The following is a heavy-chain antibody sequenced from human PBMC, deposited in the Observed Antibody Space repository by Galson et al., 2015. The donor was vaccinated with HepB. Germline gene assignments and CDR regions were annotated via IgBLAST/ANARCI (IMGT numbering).Heavy chain of an antibody. D-gene: IGHD3-22*01. CDR2: INTNTGNP. CDR3: ARPIFYDGSGYFYYYYGLDV. CDR1: GYTFTSYA. J-gene: IGHJ6*02. Sequence: SVKVSCKASGYTFTSYAMNWVRQAPGQGLEWMGWINTNTGNPTYAQGFTGRFVFSLDTSVNTAYLQISSLKAEDTAVYYCARPIFYDGSGYFYYYYGLDVWGQGTTVTVSS. V-gene: IGHV7-4-1*02.